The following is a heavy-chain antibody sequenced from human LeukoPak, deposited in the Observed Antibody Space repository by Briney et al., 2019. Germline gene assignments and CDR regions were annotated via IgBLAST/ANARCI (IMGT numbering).Heavy chain of an antibody. J-gene: IGHJ3*02. Sequence: GGSLRLSCAASGFTFSSYAMSWVRQAPGKGLEWVSAISGSGGNTYYADSVKGRFTISRDNAKNSLYLQMNSLRAEDTAVYYCASFPMTTVTTEAFDIWGQGTMVTVSS. V-gene: IGHV3-23*01. CDR3: ASFPMTTVTTEAFDI. CDR2: ISGSGGNT. CDR1: GFTFSSYA. D-gene: IGHD4-17*01.